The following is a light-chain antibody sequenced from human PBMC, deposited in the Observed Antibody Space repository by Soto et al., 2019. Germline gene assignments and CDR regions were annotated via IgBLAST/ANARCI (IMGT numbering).Light chain of an antibody. CDR1: QSVSSN. CDR2: GAS. V-gene: IGKV3-15*01. Sequence: EIVITQSPAPLSVSPGERATLSCRASQSVSSNLAWYQQKPGQAPRLLIYGASTRATGIPARFSGSGSGTEFTLTISSLQSGDFAVYYCQQYNNWPRWTFGQGTKVDIK. CDR3: QQYNNWPRWT. J-gene: IGKJ1*01.